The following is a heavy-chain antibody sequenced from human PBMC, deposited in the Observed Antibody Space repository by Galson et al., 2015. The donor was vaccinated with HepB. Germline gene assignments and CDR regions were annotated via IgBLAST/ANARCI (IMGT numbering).Heavy chain of an antibody. J-gene: IGHJ5*02. CDR1: GFTFSSYG. D-gene: IGHD5-18*01. CDR3: AKDPAKIRQLWFAGNWFDP. V-gene: IGHV3-30*18. Sequence: SLRLSCAASGFTFSSYGMHWVRQAPGKGLEWVAVISYDGSNKYYADSVKGRFTISRDNSKNTLYLQMNSLRAEDTAVYYCAKDPAKIRQLWFAGNWFDPWGQGTLVTVSS. CDR2: ISYDGSNK.